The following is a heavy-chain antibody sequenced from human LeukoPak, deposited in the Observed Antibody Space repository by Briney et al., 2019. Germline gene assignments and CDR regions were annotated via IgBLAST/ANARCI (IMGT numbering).Heavy chain of an antibody. CDR2: ISSGSSYI. D-gene: IGHD5-12*01. V-gene: IGHV3-21*01. CDR1: GFTFSSYA. Sequence: GGSLRLSCAASGFTFSSYAMSWVRQAPGKGLEWVSSISSGSSYIYYADSVKGRFTISRDNAKNSLYLQMNSLSAEDTAVYYCAYTSGYDFSSYYYYYMDVWGKGTTVTVSS. J-gene: IGHJ6*03. CDR3: AYTSGYDFSSYYYYYMDV.